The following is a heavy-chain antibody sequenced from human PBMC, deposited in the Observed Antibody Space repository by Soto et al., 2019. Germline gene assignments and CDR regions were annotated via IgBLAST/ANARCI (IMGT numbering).Heavy chain of an antibody. CDR2: IYYSGST. D-gene: IGHD3-22*01. V-gene: IGHV4-39*01. CDR3: ASSSGYDDSSGTGLLDI. J-gene: IGHJ3*02. CDR1: GRSVSSISYD. Sequence: SESLSLASPVSGRSVSSISYDWGWIRQTAGKGLEWIRSIYYSGSTYYNPSLKSRVTISVDTSKTQFSLKLSSVTAADTAVYYCASSSGYDDSSGTGLLDIWGQGTMVTVSS.